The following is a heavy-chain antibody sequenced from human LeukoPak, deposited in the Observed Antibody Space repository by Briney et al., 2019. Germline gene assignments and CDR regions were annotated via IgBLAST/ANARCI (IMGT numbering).Heavy chain of an antibody. D-gene: IGHD6-19*01. V-gene: IGHV1-18*04. CDR1: GYTFTSYY. J-gene: IGHJ5*02. CDR3: ANLAGVVAGLDP. CDR2: ISADNGFT. Sequence: EASVKVSCKASGYTFTSYYMHWVRQAPGQGLEWMGWISADNGFTASAQNLQGRVTMTTDTSTNTAYMELRSLRSDDTAVYYCANLAGVVAGLDPWGQGTLVTVSS.